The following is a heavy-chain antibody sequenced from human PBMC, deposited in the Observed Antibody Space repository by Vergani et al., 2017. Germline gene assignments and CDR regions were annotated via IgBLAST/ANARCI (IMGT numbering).Heavy chain of an antibody. CDR1: GDSISSNNC. Sequence: QVQLQESGPGLVKPPGTLSLTCAVSGDSISSNNCWTWVRQPPGKGLEWIGEICHTEDTKYSPSLKSRVTVSVEESRNLFSLRLNSVTAADTAVYYCATIGYRRWGYYFDYWGQGMLGTVSS. V-gene: IGHV4-4*03. CDR2: ICHTEDT. D-gene: IGHD2-2*02. CDR3: ATIGYRRWGYYFDY. J-gene: IGHJ4*02.